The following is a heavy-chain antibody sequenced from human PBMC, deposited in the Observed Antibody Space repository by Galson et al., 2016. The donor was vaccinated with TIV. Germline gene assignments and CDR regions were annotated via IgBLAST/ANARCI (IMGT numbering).Heavy chain of an antibody. J-gene: IGHJ6*02. V-gene: IGHV1-18*04. CDR1: GYTFSNYG. Sequence: SVKVSCKASGYTFSNYGVSWVRQAPGQGLEWMGWISAFDGNTPYAQTLQGRVSITTDTSTSTAYMELRSLRSDDTAIYYCARDRGSMTMILVIDYYYGMDVWGQGTTVTVSS. CDR3: ARDRGSMTMILVIDYYYGMDV. CDR2: ISAFDGNT. D-gene: IGHD3-22*01.